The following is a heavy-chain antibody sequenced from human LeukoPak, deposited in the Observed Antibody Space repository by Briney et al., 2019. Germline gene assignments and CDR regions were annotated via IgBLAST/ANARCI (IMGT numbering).Heavy chain of an antibody. CDR2: MRSSDNTI. CDR1: GFTFSSYS. V-gene: IGHV3-48*01. D-gene: IGHD6-19*01. Sequence: GGSLRLSCAASGFTFSSYSMNWVRQAPGKGLEWVSYMRSSDNTIYYADSVKGRFTISRDSAKNSLYLQMNSLRAEDTAVYYCVRDHQWAFDIWGQGTMVTASS. J-gene: IGHJ3*02. CDR3: VRDHQWAFDI.